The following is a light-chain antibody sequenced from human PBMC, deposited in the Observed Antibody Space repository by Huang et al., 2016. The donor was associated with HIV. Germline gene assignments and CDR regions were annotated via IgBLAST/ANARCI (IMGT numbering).Light chain of an antibody. CDR2: GSS. CDR3: HQYNNWLLS. J-gene: IGKJ4*01. CDR1: RSVSTN. Sequence: EIVMTQSPATLSVSPGQRVTLSGRANRSVSTNLAWYQQRHGQAPRLLIYGSSTGAPGIPARFSGSGSGTDFSLTISSLQSEDFALYYCHQYNNWLLSFGGGTRV. V-gene: IGKV3-15*01.